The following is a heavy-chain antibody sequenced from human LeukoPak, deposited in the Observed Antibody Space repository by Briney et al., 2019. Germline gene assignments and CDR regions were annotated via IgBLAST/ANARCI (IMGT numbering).Heavy chain of an antibody. CDR2: ISHDGNNK. D-gene: IGHD2-2*01. CDR1: GFTFSSYV. CDR3: ARDLSKMYCSSSGCDYYYYGMDV. V-gene: IGHV3-30-3*01. Sequence: PGGSLRLSCAASGFTFSSYVMNWVRQTPGKGLEWVTVISHDGNNKYYADSVKGRFTISRDNSKKTLYLQMNSLRAEDTAVYYCARDLSKMYCSSSGCDYYYYGMDVWGQGTTVTVSS. J-gene: IGHJ6*02.